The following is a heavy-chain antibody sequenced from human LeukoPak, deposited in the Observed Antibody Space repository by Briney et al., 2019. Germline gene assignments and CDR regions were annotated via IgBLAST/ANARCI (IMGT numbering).Heavy chain of an antibody. CDR2: ISSDVNNK. Sequence: PGGSLRLSCAASGFTFTSYVMHWVRQAPGKGLEWVAVISSDVNNKYYADSVKGRFTISRDNSKNTLYLQMNSLRPEDTAVYHCASKWYCGGDCYYQIDFWGQGTLVTVSS. J-gene: IGHJ4*02. CDR1: GFTFTSYV. V-gene: IGHV3-30*03. CDR3: ASKWYCGGDCYYQIDF. D-gene: IGHD2-21*02.